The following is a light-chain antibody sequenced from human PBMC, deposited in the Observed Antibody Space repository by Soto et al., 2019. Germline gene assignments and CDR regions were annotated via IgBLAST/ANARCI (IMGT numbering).Light chain of an antibody. J-gene: IGKJ1*01. Sequence: DIQMTQSPSTLSASVGDRVSITCRASQSISRQLAWYQPKPGKAPNLLIYQASNLETGVPSRFTGSGSGTEFTLTITSLQPDALATCYCLPYQSYWTFGQGTKVDVK. CDR3: LPYQSYWT. V-gene: IGKV1-5*03. CDR1: QSISRQ. CDR2: QAS.